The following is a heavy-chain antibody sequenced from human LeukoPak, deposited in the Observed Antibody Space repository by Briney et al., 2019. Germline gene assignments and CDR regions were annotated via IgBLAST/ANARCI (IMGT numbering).Heavy chain of an antibody. D-gene: IGHD3-16*01. J-gene: IGHJ4*02. V-gene: IGHV1-2*02. Sequence: GASVKVSCKTSGYTFTGYYMHWVRQAPGQGGEWMGWINPNSGGTNYAQKFQGRVTMPRDTSISTAYMELSRLRSDDTAVYYCARDLTAFFDYWGQGTLVTVSS. CDR1: GYTFTGYY. CDR3: ARDLTAFFDY. CDR2: INPNSGGT.